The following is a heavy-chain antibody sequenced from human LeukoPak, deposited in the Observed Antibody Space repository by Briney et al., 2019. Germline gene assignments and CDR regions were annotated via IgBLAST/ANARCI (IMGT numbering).Heavy chain of an antibody. D-gene: IGHD3-9*01. Sequence: GGSLRLSCAVSGFSLSTYSMNWVRQAPGKGLEWISHITIDLSIIDYADSVKGRLTISRDKAKNSLYLQMNSLRAEDTAVYYCVRDKDWAFDYWGQGTLIAVSS. CDR1: GFSLSTYS. CDR2: ITIDLSII. J-gene: IGHJ4*02. V-gene: IGHV3-48*01. CDR3: VRDKDWAFDY.